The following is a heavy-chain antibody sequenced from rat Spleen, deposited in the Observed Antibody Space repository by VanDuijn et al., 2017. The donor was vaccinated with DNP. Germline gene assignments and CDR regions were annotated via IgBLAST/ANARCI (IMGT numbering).Heavy chain of an antibody. Sequence: EVQLVESGGGLVQPGRSLKLSCAASGFTYSNYVMAWVRQAPTKGLEWVASISTGGGNTYYRDSVKGRFTISRDNAKNTLYLQMDSLRSEDTATYYCAKDIPITGGFDYWGQGVMATVSS. D-gene: IGHD1-10*01. J-gene: IGHJ2*01. CDR3: AKDIPITGGFDY. CDR1: GFTYSNYV. CDR2: ISTGGGNT. V-gene: IGHV5S13*01.